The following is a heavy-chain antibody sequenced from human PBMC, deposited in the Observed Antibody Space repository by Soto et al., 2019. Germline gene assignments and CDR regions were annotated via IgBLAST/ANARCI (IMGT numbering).Heavy chain of an antibody. CDR3: ARSEAFYDSSGPLTD. V-gene: IGHV1-69*13. CDR1: GGTFSSYA. Sequence: GASVKVSCKASGGTFSSYAISWVRQAPGQGLEWMGGIIPIFGTANYAQKFQGRVTINADESTSTDYMELSRLRSEDTAVYYCARSEAFYDSSGPLTDWGQGTLVTVSS. J-gene: IGHJ4*02. D-gene: IGHD3-22*01. CDR2: IIPIFGTA.